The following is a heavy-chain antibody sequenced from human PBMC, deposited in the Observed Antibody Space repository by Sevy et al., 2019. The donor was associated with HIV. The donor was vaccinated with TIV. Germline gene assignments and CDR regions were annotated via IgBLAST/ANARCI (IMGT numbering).Heavy chain of an antibody. J-gene: IGHJ4*02. D-gene: IGHD6-13*01. V-gene: IGHV1-2*02. Sequence: ASVKVSCKASGYTFTGYYMHWVRQAPGQGLEWMGWLNPNSGGTDYAQKFQGRVTMTRDTSISIAYMELSRLRSDDTAVYFCAKDRWGIAAAGTGVFDYWDQGALVTVSS. CDR3: AKDRWGIAAAGTGVFDY. CDR1: GYTFTGYY. CDR2: LNPNSGGT.